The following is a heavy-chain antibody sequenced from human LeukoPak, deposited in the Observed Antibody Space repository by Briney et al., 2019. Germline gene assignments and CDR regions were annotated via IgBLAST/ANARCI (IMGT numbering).Heavy chain of an antibody. V-gene: IGHV3-7*01. D-gene: IGHD6-6*01. CDR3: ARRGGSSSRRSPIDY. Sequence: GGSLRLSCTASGFTFSDYWMTWDRQAPGKGPEWVANIKQDGSQRYYVDSVRGRFTISRDNAKNSLFLQMNGLRAEDTAVYYCARRGGSSSRRSPIDYWGQGTLVTVSS. CDR2: IKQDGSQR. J-gene: IGHJ4*02. CDR1: GFTFSDYW.